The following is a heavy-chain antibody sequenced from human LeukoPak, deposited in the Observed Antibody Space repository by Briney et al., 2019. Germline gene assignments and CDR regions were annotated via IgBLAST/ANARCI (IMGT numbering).Heavy chain of an antibody. J-gene: IGHJ4*02. CDR1: GFTFSSYS. CDR3: ARDSGNSGYHGDFDY. V-gene: IGHV3-21*01. CDR2: ISSSSSYI. Sequence: PGGSLRLSCAASGFTFSSYSMNWVRQAPGKGLEWVSSISSSSSYIYYADSVKGRFTISRDNAKNSLYLQMNSLRAEDTAVYYCARDSGNSGYHGDFDYWGQGTLVTVSS. D-gene: IGHD5-12*01.